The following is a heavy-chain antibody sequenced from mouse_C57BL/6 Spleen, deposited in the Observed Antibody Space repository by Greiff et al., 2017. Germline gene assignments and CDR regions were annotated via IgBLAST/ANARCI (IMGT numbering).Heavy chain of an antibody. CDR3: ARASLRGLDWYFEG. Sequence: QVQLQQPGAELVKPGASVKLSCTASGSTFTSYWMHWVQQRPGRGLEWMGRIAPNSGGTKYNEKLKSKATLTVDRPSSTAYMQLRSLTSEDSAVYECARASLRGLDWYFEGWGTGTTVTVAA. J-gene: IGHJ1*03. V-gene: IGHV1-72*01. D-gene: IGHD6-5*01. CDR2: IAPNSGGT. CDR1: GSTFTSYW.